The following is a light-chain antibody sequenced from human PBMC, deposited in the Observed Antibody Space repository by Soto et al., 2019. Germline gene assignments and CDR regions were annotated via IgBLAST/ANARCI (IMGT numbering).Light chain of an antibody. J-gene: IGKJ4*01. CDR2: ATS. CDR3: QKYNSAPLT. Sequence: DVQMTQSPSSLSAFVGDRVTITCRASQGIAPYLAWFQHKPGKVPKLLIYATSTLQSGVPSRFSGSGSGTDFTLTISSLQPEDVGTYYCQKYNSAPLTFGGGTKVEIK. CDR1: QGIAPY. V-gene: IGKV1-27*01.